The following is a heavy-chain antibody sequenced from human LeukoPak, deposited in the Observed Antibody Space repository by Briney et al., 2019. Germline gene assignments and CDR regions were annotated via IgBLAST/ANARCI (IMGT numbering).Heavy chain of an antibody. CDR3: AGGMTTVTSLNGMDV. CDR1: GYTFTSYA. D-gene: IGHD4-17*01. CDR2: INTNSGNP. J-gene: IGHJ6*02. V-gene: IGHV7-4-1*02. Sequence: GASVKVSCKASGYTFTSYAINWVRQAPGQGLEWMGWINTNSGNPTYAQASTGRLVFSLDTSVNTAYLQISSLKAEDTAVYFCAGGMTTVTSLNGMDVWGQGTTVTVSS.